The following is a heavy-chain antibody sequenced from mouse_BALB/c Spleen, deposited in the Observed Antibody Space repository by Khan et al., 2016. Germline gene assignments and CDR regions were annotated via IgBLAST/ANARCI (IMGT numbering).Heavy chain of an antibody. Sequence: EVKLLESGGGLVQPGGSLKLSCAASGFAFSRYWMSWVRQAPGKGLEWIGEINPDSSTINYTPSLKDKFIISRDNATNTLYLQMSKVRSEDTALYYCASTFWYFDVWGAGTTVTVSS. J-gene: IGHJ1*01. CDR3: ASTFWYFDV. CDR1: GFAFSRYW. V-gene: IGHV4-1*02. CDR2: INPDSSTI.